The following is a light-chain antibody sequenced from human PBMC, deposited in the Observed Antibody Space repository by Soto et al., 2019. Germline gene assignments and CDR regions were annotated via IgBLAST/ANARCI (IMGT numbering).Light chain of an antibody. CDR2: DAS. J-gene: IGKJ2*01. V-gene: IGKV1-33*01. Sequence: DIQMTQSPSSLSASVGARVTITCQASQDIKRNMNWFQQRPGEAPQLLIYDASKLETVVPSRFSGGGSGTDFTFTITSLQPEDVATYFCQQYDYLPYTFGQGTKLEIK. CDR1: QDIKRN. CDR3: QQYDYLPYT.